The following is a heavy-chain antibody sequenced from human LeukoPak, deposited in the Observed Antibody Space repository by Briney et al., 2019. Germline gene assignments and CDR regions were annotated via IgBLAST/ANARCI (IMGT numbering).Heavy chain of an antibody. CDR2: ISFSGST. J-gene: IGHJ4*02. D-gene: IGHD4-11*01. CDR1: GGSISNYY. V-gene: IGHV4-59*03. Sequence: SETLSLTCTISGGSISNYYWTWIRQPPGKGLEWIGYISFSGSTYFNPSLKSRVTMSVDTSKNQFSLRLTSVTAADTAVYYCAGGIGTTVRGYFDFWGQGTQVTVSS. CDR3: AGGIGTTVRGYFDF.